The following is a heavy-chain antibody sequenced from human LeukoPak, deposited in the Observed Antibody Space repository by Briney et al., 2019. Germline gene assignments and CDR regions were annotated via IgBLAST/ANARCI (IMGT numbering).Heavy chain of an antibody. D-gene: IGHD1-26*01. V-gene: IGHV4-39*01. CDR1: GAYISGGTYS. J-gene: IGHJ4*02. CDR2: IYYTGST. Sequence: SETLSLIRSVSGAYISGGTYSWGWIRQPPGTGLEWIGSIYYTGSTYDNPSLKSRVTISVDTSKNQFSLKLSSVTAADTAVYYCARRGGSGRAFDYWGQGTLVTVSS. CDR3: ARRGGSGRAFDY.